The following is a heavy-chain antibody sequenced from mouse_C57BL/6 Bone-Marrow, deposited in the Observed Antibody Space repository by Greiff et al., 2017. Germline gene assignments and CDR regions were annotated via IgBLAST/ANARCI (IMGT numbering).Heavy chain of an antibody. V-gene: IGHV5-9*01. D-gene: IGHD1-1*01. CDR1: GFTFSSYT. Sequence: EVMLVESGGGLVKPGGSLKLSCAASGFTFSSYTMSWVRQTPEKRLEWVATISGGGGNTYYPDSVKGRFTISRDNAKNTLYLQMSSLKSEDTAMYYCARDGPYGGFDYWGQGTTLTVSS. CDR2: ISGGGGNT. J-gene: IGHJ2*01. CDR3: ARDGPYGGFDY.